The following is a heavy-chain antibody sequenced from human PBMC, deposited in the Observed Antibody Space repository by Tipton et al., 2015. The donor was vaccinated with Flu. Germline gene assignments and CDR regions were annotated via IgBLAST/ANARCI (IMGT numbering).Heavy chain of an antibody. Sequence: SLRLSCAASGFTFSSYEMNWVRQAPGKGLEWVSYISSSGSTIYYADSVKGRFTISRDNAKNSLYLQMNSLRAEDTAVYYCARGHSRRHFPWIQLWYNWFDPWGQGTLVTVSS. CDR1: GFTFSSYE. CDR2: ISSSGSTI. D-gene: IGHD5-18*01. J-gene: IGHJ5*02. CDR3: ARGHSRRHFPWIQLWYNWFDP. V-gene: IGHV3-48*03.